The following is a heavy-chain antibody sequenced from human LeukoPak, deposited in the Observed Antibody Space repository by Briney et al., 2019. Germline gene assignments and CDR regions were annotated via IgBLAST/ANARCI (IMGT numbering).Heavy chain of an antibody. V-gene: IGHV3-7*01. J-gene: IGHJ4*02. CDR3: AKIGGPRQAAASPH. CDR2: IKQDGSEK. CDR1: GFTFSSYW. Sequence: GGSLRLSCAASGFTFSSYWMSWVRQAPGKGLEWVANIKQDGSEKYYVDSVKGRFTISRDNSKNTLYLQMNSLRAEDTAVYYCAKIGGPRQAAASPHWGQGTLVTVSS. D-gene: IGHD6-13*01.